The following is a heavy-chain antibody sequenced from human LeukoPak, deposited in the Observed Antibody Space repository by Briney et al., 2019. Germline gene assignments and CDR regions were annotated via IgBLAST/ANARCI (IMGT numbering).Heavy chain of an antibody. J-gene: IGHJ3*02. CDR2: IKPDSGDT. V-gene: IGHV1-2*02. CDR3: ARAREESTGNYDAFDI. CDR1: GYTFTGHH. D-gene: IGHD1-1*01. Sequence: GASVKVSCTASGYTFTGHHMHWVRQAPGQELEWVGWIKPDSGDTNYAQRFHGRVTITRDKSITTAYMELSRVRYDDTAVYYCARAREESTGNYDAFDIWGQGTIVTVSS.